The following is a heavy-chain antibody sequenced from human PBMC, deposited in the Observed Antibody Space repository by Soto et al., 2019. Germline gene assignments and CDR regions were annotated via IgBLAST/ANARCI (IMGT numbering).Heavy chain of an antibody. V-gene: IGHV2-5*02. CDR3: AHRRPYSNSPEYFFDY. J-gene: IGHJ4*02. CDR2: IYWDDDK. CDR1: GFSLSTSGVD. Sequence: QITLKESGPTLVKPTQTLTLTCTFSGFSLSTSGVDVGWIRQPPGKALEWPALIYWDDDKRYSPSLKSRLTITKDTSKNQVVLTMTNMDPLDTATYYCAHRRPYSNSPEYFFDYWGQGTLVTVSS. D-gene: IGHD6-6*01.